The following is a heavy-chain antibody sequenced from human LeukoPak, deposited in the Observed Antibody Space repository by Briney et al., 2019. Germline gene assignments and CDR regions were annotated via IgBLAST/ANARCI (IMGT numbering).Heavy chain of an antibody. CDR2: ISAYNGNT. CDR1: GYTFTSYG. V-gene: IGHV1-18*01. CDR3: ARDSGSLGYFDWPIGY. J-gene: IGHJ4*02. Sequence: VASVNVSCKASGYTFTSYGISWVRQAPGQGLEWMGWISAYNGNTNYAQKLQGRVTMTTDTSTSTAYMELRSLRSDDTAVYYCARDSGSLGYFDWPIGYWGQGTLVTVSS. D-gene: IGHD3-9*01.